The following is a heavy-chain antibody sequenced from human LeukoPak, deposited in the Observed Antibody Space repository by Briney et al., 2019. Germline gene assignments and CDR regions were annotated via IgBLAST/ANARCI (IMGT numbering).Heavy chain of an antibody. CDR2: INPNSGGT. D-gene: IGHD6-19*01. Sequence: ASVKVSCKASGYTFTDYYMHWVRQAPGQGLEWMGWINPNSGGTNYAQKLQGRVTMTTDTSTSTAYMELRSLRSDDTAVYYCARDPGSSGWMAHDAFDIWGQGTMVTVSS. J-gene: IGHJ3*02. CDR1: GYTFTDYY. V-gene: IGHV1-2*02. CDR3: ARDPGSSGWMAHDAFDI.